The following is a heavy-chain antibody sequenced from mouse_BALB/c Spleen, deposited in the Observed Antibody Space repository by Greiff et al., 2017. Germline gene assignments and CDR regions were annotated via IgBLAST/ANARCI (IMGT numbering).Heavy chain of an antibody. CDR1: GYTFTDYN. V-gene: IGHV1S29*02. D-gene: IGHD2-1*01. J-gene: IGHJ4*01. Sequence: VQLKESGPELVKPGASVKISCKASGYTFTDYNMHWVKQSHGKSLEWIGYIYPYNGGTGYNQKFKSKATLTVDNSSSTAYMELRSLTSEDSAVYYCARSHGNYLYAMDYWGQGTSVTVSS. CDR3: ARSHGNYLYAMDY. CDR2: IYPYNGGT.